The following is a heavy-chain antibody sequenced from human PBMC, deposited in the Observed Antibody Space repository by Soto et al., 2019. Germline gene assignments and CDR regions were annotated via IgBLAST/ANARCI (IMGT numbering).Heavy chain of an antibody. CDR1: GGSISSSSYY. CDR2: ISYSGST. CDR3: ARGATAQHDAFDI. D-gene: IGHD4-17*01. J-gene: IGHJ3*02. Sequence: PSETLSLTCTVSGGSISSSSYYWGWIRQPPGKGLEWIGSISYSGSTNYNPSLESRVTMSVDTSKDQFSLKLNSVNAADTAVYYCARGATAQHDAFDIWGQGTMVTVSS. V-gene: IGHV4-39*07.